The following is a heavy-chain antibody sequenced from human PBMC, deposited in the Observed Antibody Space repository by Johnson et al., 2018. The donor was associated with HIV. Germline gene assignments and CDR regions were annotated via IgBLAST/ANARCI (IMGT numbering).Heavy chain of an antibody. CDR2: IRQDGNEI. CDR1: RSSFSTYW. V-gene: IGHV3-7*05. D-gene: IGHD5/OR15-5a*01. Sequence: VQLVESGGGLVQPGRSLKLSCAASRSSFSTYWMAWVRQAPGKRLEWLTNIRQDGNEINYADSVKGRFTISRDNAKNSPYLQMNSLRAEDTAVYYCARDVYAGAHENWGQGTRVTVSS. J-gene: IGHJ3*01. CDR3: ARDVYAGAHEN.